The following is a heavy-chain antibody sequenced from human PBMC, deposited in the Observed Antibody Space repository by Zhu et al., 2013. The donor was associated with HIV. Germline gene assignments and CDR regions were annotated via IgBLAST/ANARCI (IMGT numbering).Heavy chain of an antibody. J-gene: IGHJ5*02. CDR1: GYRITSYG. D-gene: IGHD6-19*01. Sequence: QVQLVQSGAEVKKPGASVKVSCKASGYRITSYGISWVRQVPGQGLEWMGWISTYSGHTKYAQKFQGRVTMTTDTSTTTAYMELRSLRSDDTAVYYCARDPSNTSGWKIWFDTWGRGNPSVTVSS. CDR2: ISTYSGHT. V-gene: IGHV1-18*01. CDR3: ARDPSNTSGWKIWFDT.